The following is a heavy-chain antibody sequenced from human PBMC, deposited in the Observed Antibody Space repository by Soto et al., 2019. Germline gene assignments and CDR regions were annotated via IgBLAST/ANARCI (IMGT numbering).Heavy chain of an antibody. CDR3: ARDRANIVATTDAFDI. CDR2: IYHSGST. Sequence: QVQLQESGPGLVKPSGTLSLTCAVSGGSISSSNWWSWVRQPPGKGLEWIGEIYHSGSTNYNVSLTSRVTISVDKSKNQFSLKLSSVTAADTAVYYCARDRANIVATTDAFDIWGQGTMVTVSS. V-gene: IGHV4-4*02. J-gene: IGHJ3*02. D-gene: IGHD5-12*01. CDR1: GGSISSSNW.